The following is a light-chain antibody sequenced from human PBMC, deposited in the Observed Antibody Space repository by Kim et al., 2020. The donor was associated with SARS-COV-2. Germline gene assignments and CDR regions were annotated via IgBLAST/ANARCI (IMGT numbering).Light chain of an antibody. Sequence: DIQMTQSPSSLSASVGDRVTITCQASQDINNYLNWYQQKPGKAPKLLIYDASTLKTGVPSRFSGSGSRTDFTFTISSLQPEDIATYYCQQYDNIPLTFGGGTKVDIK. V-gene: IGKV1-33*01. CDR1: QDINNY. J-gene: IGKJ4*01. CDR2: DAS. CDR3: QQYDNIPLT.